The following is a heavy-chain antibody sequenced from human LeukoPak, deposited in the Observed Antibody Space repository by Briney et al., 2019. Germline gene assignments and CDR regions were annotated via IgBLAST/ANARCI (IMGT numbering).Heavy chain of an antibody. V-gene: IGHV4-59*12. D-gene: IGHD1-14*01. CDR1: GGSISSYY. CDR3: ARVDRLYYYYMDV. CDR2: IYYSGST. J-gene: IGHJ6*03. Sequence: SETLSLTCTVSGGSISSYYWSWIRQPPGKGLEWIGYIYYSGSTNYNPSLKSRVTISVDTSKNQFSLKLSSVTAADTAVYHCARVDRLYYYYMDVWGKGTTVTVSS.